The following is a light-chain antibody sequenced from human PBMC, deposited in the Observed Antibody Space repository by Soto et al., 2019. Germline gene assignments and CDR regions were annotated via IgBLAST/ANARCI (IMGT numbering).Light chain of an antibody. CDR3: CSYAGSYTLVV. Sequence: QSVLTQPRSVSGSPGHSVTISCTGTSSDVGGYDYVSWYQQYPGKAPKLIIYDVTKRPSGVPDRFSGSKSANTASLTISGLQAEDEANYYCCSYAGSYTLVVFGGGTKLTVL. J-gene: IGLJ3*02. V-gene: IGLV2-11*01. CDR2: DVT. CDR1: SSDVGGYDY.